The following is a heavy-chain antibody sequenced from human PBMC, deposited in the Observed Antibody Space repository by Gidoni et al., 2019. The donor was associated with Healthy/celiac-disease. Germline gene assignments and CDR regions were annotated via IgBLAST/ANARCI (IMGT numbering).Heavy chain of an antibody. J-gene: IGHJ4*02. Sequence: LQLQESGPGLVKPSETLFLPCPVSGGSISSSSDYWGWIRQPPGKGLEWIGSSYYSGRTYYNPSLKSRVTISVDTSKNQFSLKLSSVTAADTAVYYCADRFDYWGQGTLVTVSS. V-gene: IGHV4-39*07. CDR2: SYYSGRT. CDR1: GGSISSSSDY. CDR3: ADRFDY.